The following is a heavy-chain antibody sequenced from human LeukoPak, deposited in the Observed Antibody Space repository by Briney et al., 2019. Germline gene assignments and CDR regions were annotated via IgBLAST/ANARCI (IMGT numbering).Heavy chain of an antibody. CDR1: SGSINTSHYH. CDR2: INYTGGT. CDR3: ARDRGYCSSTSCSKTNWFDP. J-gene: IGHJ5*02. D-gene: IGHD2-2*01. V-gene: IGHV4-39*02. Sequence: SETLSLTCTVSSGSINTSHYHWGWIRQPPGKGLEWIGNINYTGGTYYNPSLESRVTLSIDTSKNQFSLKLSYVTAADTAVYYCARDRGYCSSTSCSKTNWFDPWGQGTLVTVSS.